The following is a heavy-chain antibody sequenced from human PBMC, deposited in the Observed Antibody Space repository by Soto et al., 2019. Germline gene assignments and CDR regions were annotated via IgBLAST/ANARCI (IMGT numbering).Heavy chain of an antibody. V-gene: IGHV3-23*01. Sequence: PGGSLRLSCAASGFTFSSYAMSWVRQAPGKGLEWVSAISGSGGSTYYADSVKGRFTISRDNSKNTLYLQMNSLRAEDTAVYYCAKGRSGWYYYGMDVWGQGTTVTVSS. J-gene: IGHJ6*02. CDR2: ISGSGGST. D-gene: IGHD6-19*01. CDR1: GFTFSSYA. CDR3: AKGRSGWYYYGMDV.